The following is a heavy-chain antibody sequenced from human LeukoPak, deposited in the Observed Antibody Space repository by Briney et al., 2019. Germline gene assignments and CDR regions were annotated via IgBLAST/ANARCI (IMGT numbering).Heavy chain of an antibody. CDR2: IYRKSDGGTT. V-gene: IGHV3-15*01. J-gene: IGHJ4*02. Sequence: GGSLRLSCAASGFIFSSYEMNWIRQAPGKGLEWVGRIYRKSDGGTTEHAAPVKGRFTISRDDSKNSFYLQMNSLKSEDTAVYYCARGSNSYDSSDFDHWGQGTLVTVSS. D-gene: IGHD3-22*01. CDR3: ARGSNSYDSSDFDH. CDR1: GFIFSSYE.